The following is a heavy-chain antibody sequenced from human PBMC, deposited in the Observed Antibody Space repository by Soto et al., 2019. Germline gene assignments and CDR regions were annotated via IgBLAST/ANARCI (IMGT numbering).Heavy chain of an antibody. CDR1: GGSISSGGYS. V-gene: IGHV4-30-2*01. CDR2: IYHSGSI. CDR3: ARQKITMIRGDPYYYYAMDV. Sequence: SETLSLTCAVSGGSISSGGYSWSWIRQPPGKGLEWIGYIYHSGSIYYNPSLKSRVTISVDTSKNQFSLKLTSVTAADTAVCYCARQKITMIRGDPYYYYAMDVWGQGTTVTVSS. J-gene: IGHJ6*02. D-gene: IGHD3-10*01.